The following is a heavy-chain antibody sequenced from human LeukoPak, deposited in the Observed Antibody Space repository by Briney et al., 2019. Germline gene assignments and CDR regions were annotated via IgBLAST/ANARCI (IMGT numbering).Heavy chain of an antibody. CDR2: ISVDGIVA. CDR1: GFTFNNYV. J-gene: IGHJ4*02. CDR3: ARARSGSYGDY. Sequence: PGGSLRLSCAASGFTFNNYVMHWVRQAPGKGLEYVSVISVDGIVAYYANSVKGRFTISRDNSKNTVYLQMGSLRPEDRAVYYCARARSGSYGDYWGQGTLVTVSS. V-gene: IGHV3-64*01. D-gene: IGHD1-26*01.